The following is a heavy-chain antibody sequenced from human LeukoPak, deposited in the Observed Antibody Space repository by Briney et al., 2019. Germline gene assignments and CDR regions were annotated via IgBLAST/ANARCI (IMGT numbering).Heavy chain of an antibody. Sequence: GGSLRLSCAASGFTFSDYYMSWFRQAPGAGLEWLSYINLNNGTMYYADTVRGRFAISRDNTKNSLYLRMNSLRGEDTAVYYCVRAYSRGYSDDFDFWGQGTLVTVSS. CDR1: GFTFSDYY. J-gene: IGHJ4*02. CDR3: VRAYSRGYSDDFDF. V-gene: IGHV3-11*01. D-gene: IGHD3-22*01. CDR2: INLNNGTM.